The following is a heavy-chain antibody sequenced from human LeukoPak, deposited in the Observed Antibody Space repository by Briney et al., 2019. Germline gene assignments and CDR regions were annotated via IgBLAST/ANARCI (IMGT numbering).Heavy chain of an antibody. V-gene: IGHV4-59*05. Sequence: PSETLSLTCTVSGGSISSYYWSWIRQPPGKGLEWIGSIYYSGSTYYNPSLKSRVTISVDTSKNQFSLKLSSVTAADTAVYYCARRTYYYDFNWFDPWGQGTLVTVSS. D-gene: IGHD3-22*01. CDR1: GGSISSYY. CDR2: IYYSGST. CDR3: ARRTYYYDFNWFDP. J-gene: IGHJ5*02.